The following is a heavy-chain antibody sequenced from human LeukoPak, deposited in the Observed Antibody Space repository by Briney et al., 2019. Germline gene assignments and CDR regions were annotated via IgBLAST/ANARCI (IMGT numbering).Heavy chain of an antibody. CDR3: ARGSKRFLEWLLYFDY. V-gene: IGHV3-48*01. CDR1: GFTFSSYS. Sequence: GGSLRLSCAASGFTFSSYSMNWVRQAPGKGLEWVSYISSSSSTIYYPDSVKGRFTISRDNAKNSLYLQMNSLRAEDTAVYYCARGSKRFLEWLLYFDYWGQGTLVTVSS. CDR2: ISSSSSTI. D-gene: IGHD3-3*01. J-gene: IGHJ4*02.